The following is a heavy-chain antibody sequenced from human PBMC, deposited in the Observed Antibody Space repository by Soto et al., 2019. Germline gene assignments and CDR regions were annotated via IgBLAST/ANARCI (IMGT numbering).Heavy chain of an antibody. J-gene: IGHJ4*02. CDR3: SMGPDATIGWPYYCNS. CDR1: AFSLANFS. Sequence: GGSRRPSWVLAAFSLANFSIKWDRQLPGKGIEWISYISPRGANIYYTESVEGWCTISRDNPRKSMYLQMNSLREQDPALYYCSMGPDATIGWPYYCNSWGQGVPATSSS. CDR2: ISPRGANI. D-gene: IGHD6-19*01. V-gene: IGHV3-48*02.